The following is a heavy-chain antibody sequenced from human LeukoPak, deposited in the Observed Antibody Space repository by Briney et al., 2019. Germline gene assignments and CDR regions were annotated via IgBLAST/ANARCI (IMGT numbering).Heavy chain of an antibody. J-gene: IGHJ3*02. CDR3: AKELAYDFWSGYYIGNAFDI. CDR2: IDNDGSDT. V-gene: IGHV3-74*01. Sequence: GGSLRLSCAASGFTFRSYWIHWVRQAPGKGLVWVGRIDNDGSDTIYADSVKGRFTISRDNSKNTLYLQMNSLRAEDTAVYYCAKELAYDFWSGYYIGNAFDIWGQGTMVTVSS. CDR1: GFTFRSYW. D-gene: IGHD3-3*01.